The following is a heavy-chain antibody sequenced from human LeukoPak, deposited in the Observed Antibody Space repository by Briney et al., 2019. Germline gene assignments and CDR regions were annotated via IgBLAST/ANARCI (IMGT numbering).Heavy chain of an antibody. J-gene: IGHJ4*02. V-gene: IGHV3-21*01. D-gene: IGHD5-18*01. CDR1: GFTFSSYS. CDR2: ISSSSTYI. Sequence: GGSLRLSCAASGFTFSSYSMNWVRQAPGKGLEWVSSISSSSTYIYYADSMKGRFTISRDNAKKSLYLQMNSLRAEDTAVYYCAREYTALGFDYWGQGTLVTVSS. CDR3: AREYTALGFDY.